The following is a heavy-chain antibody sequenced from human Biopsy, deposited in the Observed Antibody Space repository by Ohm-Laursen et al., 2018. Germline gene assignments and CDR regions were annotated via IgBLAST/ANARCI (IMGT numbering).Heavy chain of an antibody. J-gene: IGHJ1*01. CDR1: GGTFSNYG. CDR2: NIPILGTG. CDR3: ATKLAGYFHH. V-gene: IGHV1-69*06. Sequence: SSAKVSCKAPGGTFSNYGVNWVRQAPGQGLEWLGGNIPILGTGNYTQKFQDRATVAADTSTSTATMELRSLRSDDTAMYYCATKLAGYFHHWGQGTLVIVSS.